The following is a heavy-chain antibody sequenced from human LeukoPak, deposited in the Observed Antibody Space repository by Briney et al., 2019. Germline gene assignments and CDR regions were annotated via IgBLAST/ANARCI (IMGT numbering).Heavy chain of an antibody. Sequence: TGGSLRLSCAASGFTFSSYAMSWVRQAPGKGLEWVSAISGSGGSTYYADSVKGRFTISRDNSKNTLYLQMNSLRAEDTAVYYCAKEILRYFGWLSPYNWFDPWGQGTLVTVSS. V-gene: IGHV3-23*01. J-gene: IGHJ5*02. CDR3: AKEILRYFGWLSPYNWFDP. D-gene: IGHD3-9*01. CDR2: ISGSGGST. CDR1: GFTFSSYA.